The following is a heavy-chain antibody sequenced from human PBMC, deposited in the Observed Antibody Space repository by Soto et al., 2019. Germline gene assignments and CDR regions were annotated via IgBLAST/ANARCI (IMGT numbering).Heavy chain of an antibody. CDR3: ARASGGGSYFVYYYGMDV. V-gene: IGHV3-30-3*01. CDR2: ISYDGSNK. Sequence: VQLVESGGGVVQPGRSLRLSCAASGFTFSSYAMHWVRQAPGKGLEWVAVISYDGSNKYYADSVKGRFTISRDNSKNTLYLQMNSLRAEDTAVYYCARASGGGSYFVYYYGMDVWGQGTTVTVSS. CDR1: GFTFSSYA. D-gene: IGHD1-26*01. J-gene: IGHJ6*02.